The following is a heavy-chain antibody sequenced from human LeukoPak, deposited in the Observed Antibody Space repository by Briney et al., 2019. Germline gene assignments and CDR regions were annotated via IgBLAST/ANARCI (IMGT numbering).Heavy chain of an antibody. CDR2: ISAYNGNT. J-gene: IGHJ4*02. Sequence: ASVKVSCKASGYTFTSYGISWVRQAPGQGLEWMGWISAYNGNTNYAQKLQGRVTMTTDTSTSTAYMELRSLRSDDTAVYYCEREELTKTYYYDSSGYYPPRGELDYRGRGTLVTVSS. D-gene: IGHD3-22*01. CDR3: EREELTKTYYYDSSGYYPPRGELDY. V-gene: IGHV1-18*01. CDR1: GYTFTSYG.